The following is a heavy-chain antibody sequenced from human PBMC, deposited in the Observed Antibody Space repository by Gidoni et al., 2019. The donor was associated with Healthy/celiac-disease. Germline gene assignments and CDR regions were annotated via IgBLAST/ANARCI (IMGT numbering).Heavy chain of an antibody. CDR1: GGSFSGYY. J-gene: IGHJ4*02. CDR3: ARGKRPYSSGWYYFDY. V-gene: IGHV4-34*01. D-gene: IGHD6-19*01. Sequence: QVQLQQWGAGLLKPSETLSLTCAVYGGSFSGYYWSWIRQPPGKGLECIGEINHSGSANYNPSLKSRVTISVDTSKNQFSLKLSSVTAADTAVYYCARGKRPYSSGWYYFDYWGQGTLVTVSS. CDR2: INHSGSA.